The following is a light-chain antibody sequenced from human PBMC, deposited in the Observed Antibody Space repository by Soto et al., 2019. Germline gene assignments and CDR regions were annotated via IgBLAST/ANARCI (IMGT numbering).Light chain of an antibody. CDR2: EVT. V-gene: IGLV2-8*01. Sequence: QSALTQPPSASGSHGQSVTISCTGTSSDVGGYDYVSWYQQHPGKAPKLMIYEVTIRPSGVSDRFSGSKSGNTASLTVSGLQAEDEADYYCSSYTGGNPSYVFGTGTKFTVL. CDR1: SSDVGGYDY. J-gene: IGLJ1*01. CDR3: SSYTGGNPSYV.